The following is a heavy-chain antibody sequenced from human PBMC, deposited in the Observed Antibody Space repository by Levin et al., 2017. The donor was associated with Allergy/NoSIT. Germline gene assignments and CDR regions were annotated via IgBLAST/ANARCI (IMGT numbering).Heavy chain of an antibody. Sequence: GESLKISCKASGYTFTGYYMHWVRQAPGQGLEWMGWINPNSGGTNYAQKFQGWVTMTRDTSISTAYMELSRLRSDDTAVYYCARGGDYIYYYYGMDVWGQGTTVTVSS. D-gene: IGHD2-21*02. J-gene: IGHJ6*02. CDR1: GYTFTGYY. V-gene: IGHV1-2*04. CDR3: ARGGDYIYYYYGMDV. CDR2: INPNSGGT.